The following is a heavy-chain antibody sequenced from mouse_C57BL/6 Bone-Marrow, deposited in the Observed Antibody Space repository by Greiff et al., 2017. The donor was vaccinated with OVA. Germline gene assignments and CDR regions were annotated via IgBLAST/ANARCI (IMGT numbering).Heavy chain of an antibody. J-gene: IGHJ3*01. CDR2: ISSGGSYT. CDR3: ARLRD. V-gene: IGHV5-6*01. CDR1: GFTFSSYG. Sequence: EVQLVESGGDLVKPGGSLKLSCAASGFTFSSYGMSWVRQTPDKRLEWVATISSGGSYTYYPDSVKGRFTISRDNAKNTLYLQMSSLKSEDTAMYYCARLRDWGQGTLVTVSA.